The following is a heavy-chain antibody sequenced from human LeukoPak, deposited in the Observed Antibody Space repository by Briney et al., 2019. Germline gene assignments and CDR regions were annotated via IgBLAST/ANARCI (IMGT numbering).Heavy chain of an antibody. CDR3: ARGGPGVDGYNYAFDI. V-gene: IGHV1-69*04. Sequence: GASVKVSCKASGGTFSSYAISWVRQAPGQGLEWMGRIIPILGIANYAQKFQGRVTMTRDTSTSTVYMELSSLRSEDTAVYYCARGGPGVDGYNYAFDIWGQGTRVTVSS. CDR2: IIPILGIA. D-gene: IGHD5-24*01. CDR1: GGTFSSYA. J-gene: IGHJ3*02.